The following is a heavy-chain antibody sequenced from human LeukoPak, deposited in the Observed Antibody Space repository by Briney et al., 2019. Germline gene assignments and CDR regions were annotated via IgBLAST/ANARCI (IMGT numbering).Heavy chain of an antibody. CDR3: SKGTHRMSWGHKDY. J-gene: IGHJ4*02. Sequence: GGSLRLSCAASGFTFSSYAMSWVRQAPGKGLEWVSAISGSGGSTYYADSVKGRFTIYRDNSKNTLYLQMNSLRAEDTAVYYCSKGTHRMSWGHKDYWGEGTLVPVSS. CDR2: ISGSGGST. CDR1: GFTFSSYA. V-gene: IGHV3-23*01. D-gene: IGHD7-27*01.